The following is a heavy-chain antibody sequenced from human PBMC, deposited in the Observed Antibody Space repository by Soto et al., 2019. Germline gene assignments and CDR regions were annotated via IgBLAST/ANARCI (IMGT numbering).Heavy chain of an antibody. J-gene: IGHJ3*02. Sequence: QVQLVESGGGVVQPGRSLRLSCAASGFTFSSYGMHWVRQAPGKGLEWVAVIWYDGSNKYYADSVKGRFTISRDNSKNTLYLQMNSLRAEDTAVDYCARVMITFGGTKDAFDIWGQGTMVTVSS. CDR3: ARVMITFGGTKDAFDI. D-gene: IGHD3-16*01. CDR2: IWYDGSNK. CDR1: GFTFSSYG. V-gene: IGHV3-33*01.